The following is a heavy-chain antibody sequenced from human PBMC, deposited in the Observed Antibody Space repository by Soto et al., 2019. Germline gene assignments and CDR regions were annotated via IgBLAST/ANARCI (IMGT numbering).Heavy chain of an antibody. V-gene: IGHV4-59*01. CDR3: ARWDTLTGEDTYYYYMDC. J-gene: IGHJ6*03. CDR1: GGSISSYY. D-gene: IGHD3-9*01. CDR2: IYYSGST. Sequence: PSETLSLTCTVSGGSISSYYWSWIRQPPGKGLEWIGYIYYSGSTNYNPSLKSRVTISVDTSKNQFSLKLSSVTAADTAVYYCARWDTLTGEDTYYYYMDCCGQGSTVTGS.